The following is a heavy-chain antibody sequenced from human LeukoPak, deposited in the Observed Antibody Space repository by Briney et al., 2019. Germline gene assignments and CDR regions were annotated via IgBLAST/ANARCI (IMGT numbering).Heavy chain of an antibody. CDR1: GGSISSSNW. Sequence: SGTLSLTCAVSGGSISSSNWWSWVRQPPGKGLEWIGEIYHSGSTNYNPSLKSRVTISVDKSKNQFSLKLSSVTAADTAVYYCASLTKKPGKAVVRYGMDVWGQGTTVTVSS. J-gene: IGHJ6*02. CDR3: ASLTKKPGKAVVRYGMDV. V-gene: IGHV4-4*02. CDR2: IYHSGST. D-gene: IGHD6-19*01.